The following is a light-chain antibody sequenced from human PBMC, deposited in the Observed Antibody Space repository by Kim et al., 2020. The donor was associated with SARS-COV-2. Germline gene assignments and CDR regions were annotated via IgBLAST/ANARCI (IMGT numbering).Light chain of an antibody. CDR1: SNDVGGYHL. CDR3: CSYAGNSVVV. CDR2: EVD. Sequence: QSVVTQPASVAGSPGQSITISCSGTSNDVGGYHLVSWYQQHPGKVPKLIIYEVDKRPSGVSNHFSGSKSGNTASLRISGLQAEDEGDYYCCSYAGNSVVVFGGGTQLTVL. J-gene: IGLJ2*01. V-gene: IGLV2-23*02.